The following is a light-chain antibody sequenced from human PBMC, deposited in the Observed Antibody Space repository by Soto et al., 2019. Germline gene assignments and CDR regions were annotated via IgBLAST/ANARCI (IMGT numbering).Light chain of an antibody. Sequence: EIVLTQSPATLSLSPGERAALSYRASQSVSTFLAWYPHKPGQAPRLLIYDASNRATGIPARFSGSGSRTDFTLTISSLEPEDSAFYYCQQRSNCWTFGQGTKVEIK. CDR2: DAS. V-gene: IGKV3-11*01. CDR1: QSVSTF. J-gene: IGKJ1*01. CDR3: QQRSNCWT.